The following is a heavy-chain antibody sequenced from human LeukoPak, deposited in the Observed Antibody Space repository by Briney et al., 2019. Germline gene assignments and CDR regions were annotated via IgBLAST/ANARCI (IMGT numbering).Heavy chain of an antibody. CDR1: GFTFSSYS. V-gene: IGHV3-21*01. CDR2: ISSSSSYI. CDR3: ARSGGFWSGHYDY. D-gene: IGHD3-3*01. J-gene: IGHJ4*02. Sequence: GGSLRLSCAASGFTFSSYSMNWVRQAPGKGLEWVSSISSSSSYIYYADSVKGRFTISRDNAKNSLYLQMNSLRAEDTAVYYCARSGGFWSGHYDYWGQGTLVTVSS.